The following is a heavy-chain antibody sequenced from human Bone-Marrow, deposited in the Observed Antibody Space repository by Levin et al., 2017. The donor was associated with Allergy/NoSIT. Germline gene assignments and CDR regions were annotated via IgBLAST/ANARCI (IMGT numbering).Heavy chain of an antibody. Sequence: GGSLRLSCTVSGFTFSIYSINWVRQAPGKGLEWVSSISSSGFDMYYVDSLRGRFTISRDNAKNSLTLQMNSLRAEDTAVYYCARGIIGDVRVAHKEAFDIWGQGTMVSVSS. V-gene: IGHV3-21*06. J-gene: IGHJ3*02. CDR1: GFTFSIYS. CDR3: ARGIIGDVRVAHKEAFDI. CDR2: ISSSGFDM. D-gene: IGHD2-8*02.